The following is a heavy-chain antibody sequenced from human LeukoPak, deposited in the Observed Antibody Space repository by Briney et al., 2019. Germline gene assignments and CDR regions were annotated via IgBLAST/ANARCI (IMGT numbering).Heavy chain of an antibody. J-gene: IGHJ4*02. CDR3: ARDACSGGSCYSDY. D-gene: IGHD2-15*01. CDR1: GFTFSSYG. Sequence: GGSLRLSCAASGFTFSSYGMHWVRQAPGKGLEWVAVILSDGSKEFYTDSVKGRFTISRDNSKNTLYLQMNSLRAEDTAVYYCARDACSGGSCYSDYWGQGTLVTVSS. CDR2: ILSDGSKE. V-gene: IGHV3-33*01.